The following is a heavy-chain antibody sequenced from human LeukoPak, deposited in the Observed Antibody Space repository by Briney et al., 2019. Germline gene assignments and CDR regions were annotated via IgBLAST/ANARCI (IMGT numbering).Heavy chain of an antibody. Sequence: GESLKISCKGSGYSSTSYWISWVRQMPGKGLEWMGRIDPSDSYTNYSPSFQGHVTISADKSISTAYLQWSSLKASDTAMYYCARREITAAGTGDAFDIWGQGTMVTVSS. J-gene: IGHJ3*02. CDR1: GYSSTSYW. CDR2: IDPSDSYT. D-gene: IGHD6-13*01. V-gene: IGHV5-10-1*01. CDR3: ARREITAAGTGDAFDI.